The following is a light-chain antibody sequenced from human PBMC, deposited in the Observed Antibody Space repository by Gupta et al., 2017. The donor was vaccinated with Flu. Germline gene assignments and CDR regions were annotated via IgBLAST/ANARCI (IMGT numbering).Light chain of an antibody. V-gene: IGKV3-20*01. CDR1: QTISGSY. Sequence: TLSLSPGERATLSCRASQTISGSYVAWYQQKPGQAPRLRIYGASSRATGIPDRFSGSGSGTDFTLTISRLEPEDFAVYYCQRYGTSPPYTFGQGTNLEIK. CDR2: GAS. CDR3: QRYGTSPPYT. J-gene: IGKJ2*01.